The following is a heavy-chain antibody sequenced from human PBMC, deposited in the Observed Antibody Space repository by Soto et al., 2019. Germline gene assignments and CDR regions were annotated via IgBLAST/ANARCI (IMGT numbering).Heavy chain of an antibody. CDR3: AKDRYGDYGGIDY. Sequence: GGSLRLSCAASGFTFTNYAMSWVRQAPGKGLEWVSVITGSGGSTYYADSVKGRFTISRDTSKNTLFLQMNSLRAEDTAVYYCAKDRYGDYGGIDYWGQGTMVTVSS. V-gene: IGHV3-23*01. CDR1: GFTFTNYA. CDR2: ITGSGGST. J-gene: IGHJ4*02. D-gene: IGHD4-17*01.